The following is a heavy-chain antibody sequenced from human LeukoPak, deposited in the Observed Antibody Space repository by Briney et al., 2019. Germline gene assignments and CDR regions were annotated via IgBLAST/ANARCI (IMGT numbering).Heavy chain of an antibody. CDR2: IYHSGST. J-gene: IGHJ4*02. V-gene: IGHV4-30-2*01. Sequence: PSQTLSLTCAVSGGSISSGGYSWSWIRQPPGKGLGWIGYIYHSGSTYYNPSLKSRVTISVDRSKNQFSLKLSSVTAADTAVYYCATAYEVGATEYFDYWGQGTLVTVSS. CDR1: GGSISSGGYS. CDR3: ATAYEVGATEYFDY. D-gene: IGHD1-26*01.